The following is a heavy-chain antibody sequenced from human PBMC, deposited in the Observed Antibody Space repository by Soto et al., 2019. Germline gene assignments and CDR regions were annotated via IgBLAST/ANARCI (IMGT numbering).Heavy chain of an antibody. CDR1: GFTFSSYG. CDR3: AKDLVAGSLDY. CDR2: ISYDGSNQ. Sequence: QVQLVESGGGVVQPGRSLRLSCAASGFTFSSYGMHWVRQAPGKGLEWVAVISYDGSNQYYVDSVKGRFTISRDNSENTLYLQMNSLRAEDTAVYYCAKDLVAGSLDYWGQGTLVTVSS. J-gene: IGHJ4*02. V-gene: IGHV3-30*18. D-gene: IGHD6-19*01.